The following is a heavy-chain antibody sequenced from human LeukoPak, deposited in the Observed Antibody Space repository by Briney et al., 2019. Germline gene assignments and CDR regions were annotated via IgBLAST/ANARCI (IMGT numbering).Heavy chain of an antibody. Sequence: ASVKVSCKASGYTFTSYDINWVRQATGQGLEWMGWMNPNSGNTGYAQKFQGRVTMTRNTSISTAYMELSSLRSEDTAVYYCARRLLSRLVTDYWGQGTLVTVSS. CDR3: ARRLLSRLVTDY. V-gene: IGHV1-8*01. CDR2: MNPNSGNT. J-gene: IGHJ4*02. D-gene: IGHD2-21*02. CDR1: GYTFTSYD.